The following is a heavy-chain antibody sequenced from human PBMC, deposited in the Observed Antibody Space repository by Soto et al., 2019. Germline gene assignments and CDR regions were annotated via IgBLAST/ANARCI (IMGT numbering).Heavy chain of an antibody. CDR3: ARVPRGGETYGMDV. J-gene: IGHJ6*02. CDR1: GGSISSYY. V-gene: IGHV4-59*01. Sequence: PSETLSLTCTVSGGSISSYYWSWIRQPPGKGLEWIGYIYYSGSTNYNPSLKSRVTISVDTSKNQFSLKLSSVTAADTAVYYCARVPRGGETYGMDVWGQGTTVTSP. CDR2: IYYSGST. D-gene: IGHD3-16*01.